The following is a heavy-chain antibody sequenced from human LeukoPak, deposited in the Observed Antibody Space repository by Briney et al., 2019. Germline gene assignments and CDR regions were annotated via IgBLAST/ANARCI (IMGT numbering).Heavy chain of an antibody. CDR2: ISGSGGST. J-gene: IGHJ6*02. D-gene: IGHD2-15*01. CDR3: AKGKDTRYCSGGSRYRSYGMDV. Sequence: GGSLRLSCAASGFTFSSYAMSWVRQAPGKGLEWVSAISGSGGSTYYADSVKGRFTISRDNSKNTLYLQMNSLRAEDTAVYYCAKGKDTRYCSGGSRYRSYGMDVWGQGTTVTVSS. V-gene: IGHV3-23*01. CDR1: GFTFSSYA.